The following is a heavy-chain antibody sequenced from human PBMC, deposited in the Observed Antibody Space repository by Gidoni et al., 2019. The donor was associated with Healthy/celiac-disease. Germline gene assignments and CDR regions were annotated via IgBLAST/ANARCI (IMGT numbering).Heavy chain of an antibody. V-gene: IGHV1-8*01. CDR1: GYTFTSYD. CDR3: ARPGWAAATYYFDY. J-gene: IGHJ4*02. D-gene: IGHD6-13*01. CDR2: MNPNSGNT. Sequence: QVQLVQSGAEVKKPGASVTVSCKSSGYTFTSYDINWVRQATGQGLEWMGWMNPNSGNTGYAQKVQGRVTMTRNTSISTAYMELSSLRSEDTAVYYCARPGWAAATYYFDYWGQGTLVTVSS.